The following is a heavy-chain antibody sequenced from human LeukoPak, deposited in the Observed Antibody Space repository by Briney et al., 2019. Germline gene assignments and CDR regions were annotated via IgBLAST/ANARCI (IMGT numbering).Heavy chain of an antibody. V-gene: IGHV4-31*03. J-gene: IGHJ4*02. Sequence: SQTLSLTCTVSGGSISSGGYYWGWIPQHPGKGREGIGYIYYSGSAYYNPSLNCRVTISVDTSENQFSLKLSSVTAADTAVYYCARVNYGSATKEDYWGQGTLVTVSS. CDR1: GGSISSGGYY. CDR2: IYYSGSA. CDR3: ARVNYGSATKEDY. D-gene: IGHD3-10*01.